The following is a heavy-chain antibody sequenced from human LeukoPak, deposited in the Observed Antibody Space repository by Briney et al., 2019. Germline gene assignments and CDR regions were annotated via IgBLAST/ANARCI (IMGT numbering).Heavy chain of an antibody. CDR3: ARPPRPYGMDV. CDR1: GVSFSGYY. Sequence: SETLSLTCAVYGVSFSGYYWSWIRQPPGKGLEWIGEINHSGSTNYNPSLKSRVTISVDTSKNQFSLKLSSVTAADTAVYYCARPPRPYGMDVWGQGTTVTVSS. CDR2: INHSGST. J-gene: IGHJ6*02. V-gene: IGHV4-34*01.